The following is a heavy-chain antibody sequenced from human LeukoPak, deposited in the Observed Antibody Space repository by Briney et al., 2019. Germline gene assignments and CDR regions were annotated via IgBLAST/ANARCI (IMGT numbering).Heavy chain of an antibody. J-gene: IGHJ4*02. V-gene: IGHV4-59*12. CDR3: ARTGDTTPADY. D-gene: IGHD3-16*01. CDR1: GASIDSYY. Sequence: PSETLSLTCTISGASIDSYYWSWIRQPPGKGLEWIGYIYYSGTTNYNPSLKRRVTISVDTSKNQFSLKLSSVTAADTAVYYCARTGDTTPADYWGQGTLVTVSS. CDR2: IYYSGTT.